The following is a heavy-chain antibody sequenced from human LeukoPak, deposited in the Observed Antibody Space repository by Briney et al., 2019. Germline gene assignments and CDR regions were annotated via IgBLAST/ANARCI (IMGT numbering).Heavy chain of an antibody. CDR1: GGSISSGSW. V-gene: IGHV4-4*02. D-gene: IGHD4-17*01. CDR2: IHHSGST. CDR3: ARGGDYRFDY. J-gene: IGHJ4*02. Sequence: SETLSLTCAVSGGSISSGSWWGWIRQPPGKGLEWIGEIHHSGSTNYNPSLKSRVTLSVDKSKNQLSLRLTSVTAADTAVYYCARGGDYRFDYWGQGTLVTVSS.